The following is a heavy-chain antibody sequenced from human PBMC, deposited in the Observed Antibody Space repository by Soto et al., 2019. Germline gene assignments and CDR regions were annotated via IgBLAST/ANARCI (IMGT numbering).Heavy chain of an antibody. CDR3: AREPRYCSGGSCSITGDAFDI. Sequence: EVQLVESGGGLVQPGGSLRLSCAASGLIVGSTYMSWVRQAPGKGLEWVSVISNGGDTHYADSVKGRFSLSRDISNNTLHLQMSSLRVEDTAVYYCAREPRYCSGGSCSITGDAFDIWGQGTMVTVSS. CDR2: ISNGGDT. CDR1: GLIVGSTY. J-gene: IGHJ3*02. D-gene: IGHD2-15*01. V-gene: IGHV3-66*01.